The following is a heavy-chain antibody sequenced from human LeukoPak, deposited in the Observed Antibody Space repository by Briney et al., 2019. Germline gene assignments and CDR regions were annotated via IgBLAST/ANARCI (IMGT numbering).Heavy chain of an antibody. CDR1: GFTFSNHG. CDR3: AKGKWLYIFDY. J-gene: IGHJ4*02. CDR2: ISYDGSND. V-gene: IGHV3-30*18. D-gene: IGHD6-19*01. Sequence: GGSLRLSCAASGFTFSNHGIHWVRQAPGKGLEWVALISYDGSNDYYADSVKGRYTISRDNSKNMVYLQMNSLRTEDTAVYYCAKGKWLYIFDYWGQGSLVTVSS.